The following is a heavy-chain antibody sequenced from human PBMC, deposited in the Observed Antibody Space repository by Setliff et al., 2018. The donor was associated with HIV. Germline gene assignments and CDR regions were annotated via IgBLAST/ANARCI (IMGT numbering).Heavy chain of an antibody. Sequence: ASVKVSCKASGYTFTNYGINWVRQAPGQGLEWLGWISAYNGDTNYAQRLQGRVTMTRDTSTSTVYMELSSLRSEDTAMFYCARDVGGATNENYFDYWGQGTLVTVSS. D-gene: IGHD1-26*01. V-gene: IGHV1-18*01. CDR1: GYTFTNYG. J-gene: IGHJ4*02. CDR3: ARDVGGATNENYFDY. CDR2: ISAYNGDT.